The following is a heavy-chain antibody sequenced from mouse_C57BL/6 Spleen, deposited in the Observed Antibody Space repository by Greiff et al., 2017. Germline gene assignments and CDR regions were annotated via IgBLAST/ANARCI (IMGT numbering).Heavy chain of an antibody. CDR3: KKDYYSNCGAY. CDR1: GYTFTDYE. J-gene: IGHJ2*01. D-gene: IGHD2-5*01. CDR2: IDPETGGT. Sequence: VKLMESGAELVRPGASVTLSCKASGYTFTDYEMHWVKQTPVHGLEWIGAIDPETGGTAYNQKFKGKAILPADKSSSTAYMELRSLTSEDSAAYYCKKDYYSNCGAYWGQGTTLTVSS. V-gene: IGHV1-15*01.